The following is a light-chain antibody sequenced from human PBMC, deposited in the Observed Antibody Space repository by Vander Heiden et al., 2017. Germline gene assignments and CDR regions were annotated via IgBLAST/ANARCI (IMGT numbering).Light chain of an antibody. CDR3: QQYGRASGT. CDR2: EAS. J-gene: IGKJ5*01. Sequence: ETVFMMSSGTLSWSSRERAAHASRASQRIRYSDLAWYQKRPGKAPRLLIYEASSRATGIPERFSGSGSGTDFTLTISRLEPEDFAVYYCQQYGRASGTFGQGTRVEIK. V-gene: IGKV3-20*01. CDR1: QRIRYSD.